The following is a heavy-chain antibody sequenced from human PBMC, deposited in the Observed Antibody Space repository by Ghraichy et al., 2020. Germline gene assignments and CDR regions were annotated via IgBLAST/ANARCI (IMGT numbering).Heavy chain of an antibody. J-gene: IGHJ4*02. D-gene: IGHD3-16*01. Sequence: LTCAASGFTFSSYAMSWVRQAPGKGLEWILDISGSGRSTNYADSVKGRFTISRDNSRNTLYLQMNSLRAEDTAVYYCAKDVNFGGGYFDYWGQGTLVTVSS. CDR2: ISGSGRST. CDR1: GFTFSSYA. V-gene: IGHV3-23*01. CDR3: AKDVNFGGGYFDY.